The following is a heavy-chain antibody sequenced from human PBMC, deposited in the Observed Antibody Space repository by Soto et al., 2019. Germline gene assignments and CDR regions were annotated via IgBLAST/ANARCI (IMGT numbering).Heavy chain of an antibody. CDR3: ARHEGWTGPDQ. Sequence: PSETLSLTCAVSGASIGSGGWWSWVRQPPGKGREWIAEIFHDGNTNYSSSLKSRVTISGDKSQNQFSLNVYSVTAADTAVYYCARHEGWTGPDQWGQGTLVTVS. D-gene: IGHD2-8*02. CDR2: IFHDGNT. V-gene: IGHV4-4*02. CDR1: GASIGSGGW. J-gene: IGHJ5*02.